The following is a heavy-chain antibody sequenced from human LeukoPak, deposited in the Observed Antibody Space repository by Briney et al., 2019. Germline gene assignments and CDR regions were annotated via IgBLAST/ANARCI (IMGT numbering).Heavy chain of an antibody. CDR3: ARDPTELQLLSYYFDY. V-gene: IGHV3-23*01. CDR1: GITFSSYS. Sequence: GGSPRLSCAASGITFSSYSMSWVRQAPGKGLEWVSSISFSGTTTYYADSVKGRFTVSRDNSKNTLYLQMDGLRAEDTAVYYCARDPTELQLLSYYFDYWGQGTLVAVSS. D-gene: IGHD2-2*01. J-gene: IGHJ4*02. CDR2: ISFSGTTT.